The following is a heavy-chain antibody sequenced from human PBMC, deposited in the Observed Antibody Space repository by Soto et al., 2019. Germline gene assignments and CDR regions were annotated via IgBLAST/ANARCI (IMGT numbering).Heavy chain of an antibody. CDR1: GRSMSGNY. Sequence: PSETLSLTCSVSGRSMSGNYWSWIRQSPDKGLEWLGYVFYGGTDYNPSLGGRVSMSVETSKSQFSLKLTSVTVADTAVYYCASYRGALYFESWGQGILVTVSS. D-gene: IGHD3-16*01. J-gene: IGHJ4*02. V-gene: IGHV4-59*01. CDR3: ASYRGALYFES. CDR2: VFYGGT.